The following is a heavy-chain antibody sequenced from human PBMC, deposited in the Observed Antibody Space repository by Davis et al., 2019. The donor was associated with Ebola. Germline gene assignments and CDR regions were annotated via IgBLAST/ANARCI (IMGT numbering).Heavy chain of an antibody. Sequence: PSETLSLTCAVYGGSFSGYYWSWIRQPPGKGLEWIGEINHSGSTYYNPSLKSRVTISVDTSKNQFSLKLSSVTAADTAMYYCARVGYYGSGRNLDYWGQGTLVTVSS. CDR2: INHSGST. D-gene: IGHD3-10*01. J-gene: IGHJ4*02. V-gene: IGHV4-34*01. CDR1: GGSFSGYY. CDR3: ARVGYYGSGRNLDY.